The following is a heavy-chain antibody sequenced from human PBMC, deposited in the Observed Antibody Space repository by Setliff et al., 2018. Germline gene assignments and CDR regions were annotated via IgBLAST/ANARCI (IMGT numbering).Heavy chain of an antibody. CDR3: ARMITPHRWSYYYYYMDV. CDR1: GGTFSSYA. CDR2: IIPIFGTA. J-gene: IGHJ6*03. D-gene: IGHD3-16*01. Sequence: SVKVSCKASGGTFSSYAISWVRQAPGQGLEWMGGIIPIFGTANYEQKFQGRVTITADESTSTAYMELSSLRSEDTAVYYCARMITPHRWSYYYYYMDVWGKGTTVTVSS. V-gene: IGHV1-69*13.